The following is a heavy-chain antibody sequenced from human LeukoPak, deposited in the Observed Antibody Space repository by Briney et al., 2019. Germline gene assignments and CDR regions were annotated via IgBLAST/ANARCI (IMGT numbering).Heavy chain of an antibody. CDR1: GYAFTDYY. CDR3: ARVRVYSSGWNFDY. J-gene: IGHJ4*02. CDR2: INSNSGST. Sequence: GASVKVSCKASGYAFTDYYVHWVRQAPGQGLEWMGWINSNSGSTSYAQNFQGRVTMTRDTSISTLYVELSSLRSDDTAVYYCARVRVYSSGWNFDYWGQGNLVTVSS. V-gene: IGHV1-2*02. D-gene: IGHD6-19*01.